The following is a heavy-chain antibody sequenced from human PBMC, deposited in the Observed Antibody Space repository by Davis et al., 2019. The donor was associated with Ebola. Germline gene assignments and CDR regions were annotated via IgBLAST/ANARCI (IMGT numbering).Heavy chain of an antibody. J-gene: IGHJ4*02. V-gene: IGHV4-34*01. Sequence: SETLSLTCAVYGGSFSGYSWSWIRQPPGTGPAWSGSINHSGSTNYNPSLKSRVTISVDTSKNQFSLKLSSVTAADTAVYYCARPIRGYSGYDDWGQGTLVTVSS. CDR1: GGSFSGYS. CDR2: INHSGST. D-gene: IGHD5-12*01. CDR3: ARPIRGYSGYDD.